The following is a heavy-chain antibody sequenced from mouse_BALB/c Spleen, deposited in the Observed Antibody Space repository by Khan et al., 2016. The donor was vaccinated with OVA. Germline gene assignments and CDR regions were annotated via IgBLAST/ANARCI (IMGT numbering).Heavy chain of an antibody. CDR1: GYTFTDYV. V-gene: IGHV9-3-1*01. CDR3: ARFHGGY. CDR2: INTYTGEP. J-gene: IGHJ2*01. Sequence: QIQLVQSGPELKKPGETVKISCKASGYTFTDYVMNWVKQAPGKGLRWMGWINTYTGEPTYADDFKGRFAFSLETSASTAYLQINNLKNEDTATYFCARFHGGYWGQGTTLIVSS.